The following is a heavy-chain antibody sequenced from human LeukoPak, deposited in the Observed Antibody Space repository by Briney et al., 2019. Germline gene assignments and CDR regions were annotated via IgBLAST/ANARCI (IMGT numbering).Heavy chain of an antibody. Sequence: PGGSLRLSCAASGFTFSSYSMNWVRQAPGKGLEWVSSISSSSSYIYYADSVKGRFTISRNNAKNSLYLQMNSLRAEDTAVYYCARRALSAGYYSQFDCWGQGTLVTVSS. J-gene: IGHJ4*02. CDR1: GFTFSSYS. CDR3: ARRALSAGYYSQFDC. V-gene: IGHV3-21*01. D-gene: IGHD3-22*01. CDR2: ISSSSSYI.